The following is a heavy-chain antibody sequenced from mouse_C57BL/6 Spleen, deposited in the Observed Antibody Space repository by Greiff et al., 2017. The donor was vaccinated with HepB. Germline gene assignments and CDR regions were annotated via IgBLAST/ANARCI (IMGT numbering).Heavy chain of an antibody. V-gene: IGHV1-82*01. CDR1: GYAFSSSW. J-gene: IGHJ3*01. CDR2: IYPGDGDT. CDR3: ARSDYGNPFAY. D-gene: IGHD2-1*01. Sequence: QVQLQQSGPELVKPGASVKISCKASGYAFSSSWMNWVKQRPGKGLEWIGRIYPGDGDTNYNGKFKGKATLTADKSSSTAYMQLSSLTSEDSAVYCCARSDYGNPFAYWGQGTLVTVSA.